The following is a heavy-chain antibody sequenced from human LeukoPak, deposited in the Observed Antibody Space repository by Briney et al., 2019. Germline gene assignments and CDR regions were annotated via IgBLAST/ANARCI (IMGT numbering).Heavy chain of an antibody. CDR1: GGSFSGYY. CDR2: INHSGST. CDR3: ARVVCSGGSCYSFDY. V-gene: IGHV4-34*01. Sequence: SETLSLTCAVYGGSFSGYYWSWIRQPPGKGLEWIGEINHSGSTNYNPSLKSRATISVDTSKNQFSLKLSSVTAADTAVYYCARVVCSGGSCYSFDYWGQGTLVTVSS. J-gene: IGHJ4*02. D-gene: IGHD2-15*01.